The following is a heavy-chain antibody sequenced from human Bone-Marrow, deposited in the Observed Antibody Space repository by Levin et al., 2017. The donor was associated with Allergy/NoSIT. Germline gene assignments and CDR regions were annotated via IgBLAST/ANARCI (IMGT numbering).Heavy chain of an antibody. V-gene: IGHV3-33*01. CDR1: GFIFSSFG. CDR2: IWYDGSNK. CDR3: TRDRGTGHCSSTSCYIGDY. D-gene: IGHD2-2*02. J-gene: IGHJ4*02. Sequence: LSLTCAASGFIFSSFGMHWVRQAPGKGLEWVAVIWYDGSNKYYTDSVEGRFTISRDKSKNTLYLQMNSLRADDTAVYYCTRDRGTGHCSSTSCYIGDYWGQGTLVTVSS.